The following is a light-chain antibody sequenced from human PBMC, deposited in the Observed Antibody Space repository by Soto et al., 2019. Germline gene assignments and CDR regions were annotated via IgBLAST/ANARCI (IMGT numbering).Light chain of an antibody. Sequence: AIQMTQSPSSLSASVGDRVTITCRASQGIRNDLGWYQQKPGKAPKLLIYAASSLQSGVPSRFSGSGSGIDFTLTISSLQPEDFATDYCLQDYNYPWTFGQGTKVEIK. V-gene: IGKV1-6*01. CDR1: QGIRND. J-gene: IGKJ1*01. CDR2: AAS. CDR3: LQDYNYPWT.